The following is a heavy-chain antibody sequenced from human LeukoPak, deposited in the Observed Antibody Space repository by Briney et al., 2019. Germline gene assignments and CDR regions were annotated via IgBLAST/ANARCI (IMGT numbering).Heavy chain of an antibody. J-gene: IGHJ4*02. CDR2: IIPIFGTA. Sequence: SVKVSCKASGGTFSSYAISWVRQAPGQGLEWMGGIIPIFGTANYAQKFQGRVTITTDESTSTAYMELSSLRSEDTAVYYCASGYYDSSGYSFFDYWGQGTLVTVSS. CDR1: GGTFSSYA. CDR3: ASGYYDSSGYSFFDY. D-gene: IGHD3-22*01. V-gene: IGHV1-69*05.